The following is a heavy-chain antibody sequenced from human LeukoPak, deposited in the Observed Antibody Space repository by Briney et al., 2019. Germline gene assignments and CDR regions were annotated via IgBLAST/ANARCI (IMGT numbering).Heavy chain of an antibody. J-gene: IGHJ4*02. CDR3: AREDSSGYYVDY. CDR1: GGSISSYY. D-gene: IGHD3-22*01. Sequence: SETLSLTCTVSGGSISSYYWSWIRQPPGKGLEWIGYIYYSGSINYNPSLKGRVTISVDTSKNQFSLKLSSVTAADTAVYYCAREDSSGYYVDYWGQGTLVTVSS. CDR2: IYYSGSI. V-gene: IGHV4-59*01.